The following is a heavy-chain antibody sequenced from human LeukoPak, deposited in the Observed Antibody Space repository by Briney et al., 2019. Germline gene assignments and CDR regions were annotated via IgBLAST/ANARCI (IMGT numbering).Heavy chain of an antibody. V-gene: IGHV1-2*06. D-gene: IGHD6-6*01. J-gene: IGHJ4*02. CDR1: GYTFTDYF. CDR2: VNPNSGGT. Sequence: ASVKVSCKASGYTFTDYFMHWVRQAPGQGLEWMGRVNPNSGGTNYAQKFQGRVTMTRDTSTSTVYMELSSLRSEDTAVYYCARDSSSTFVYYFDYWGQGTLVTVSS. CDR3: ARDSSSTFVYYFDY.